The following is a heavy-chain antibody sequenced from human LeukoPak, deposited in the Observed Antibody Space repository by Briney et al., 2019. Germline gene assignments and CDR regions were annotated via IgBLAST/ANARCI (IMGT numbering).Heavy chain of an antibody. CDR2: IYYSGST. Sequence: SETLSLTCTVSGGSISSYYWSWIRQPPGKGLEWIGYIYYSGSTNYNPSLKSRVTISVDTSKNQFSLKLSSVTAADTAVYYCARDVLTSSYYMDVWGKGTTVTVSS. CDR3: ARDVLTSSYYMDV. D-gene: IGHD1/OR15-1a*01. J-gene: IGHJ6*03. V-gene: IGHV4-59*12. CDR1: GGSISSYY.